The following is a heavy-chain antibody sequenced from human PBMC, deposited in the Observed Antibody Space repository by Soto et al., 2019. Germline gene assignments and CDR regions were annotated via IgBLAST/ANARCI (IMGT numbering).Heavy chain of an antibody. CDR3: SKTRAGSDGYVGLDV. J-gene: IGHJ6*02. V-gene: IGHV3-48*01. CDR1: GFTFSSYS. D-gene: IGHD3-10*01. CDR2: ISSSSSTI. Sequence: GGSLRLSCAASGFTFSSYSMNWVRQAPGKGLEWVSYISSSSSTIYYADSVKGRFTISRDNAKNSLYLQMNSLRAEDTAVYYCSKTRAGSDGYVGLDVWGQGTTVTVSS.